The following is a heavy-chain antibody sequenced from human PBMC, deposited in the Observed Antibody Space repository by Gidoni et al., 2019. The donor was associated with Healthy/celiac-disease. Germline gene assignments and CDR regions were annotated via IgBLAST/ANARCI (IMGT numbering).Heavy chain of an antibody. CDR2: KYYMSKWYN. V-gene: IGHV6-1*01. D-gene: IGHD5-12*01. J-gene: IGHJ4*02. Sequence: QVQLQQSGTGLVKHSQTLSLTCANSGDSVSSNSAAWNWIRRSPSRGLEWLGRKYYMSKWYNYYAVSVKSRIPIIPDTSKNQFSLQLNSVTPEDTAVYYCARGGGYEIGPWGYYFDYWGQGTLVTVSS. CDR3: ARGGGYEIGPWGYYFDY. CDR1: GDSVSSNSAA.